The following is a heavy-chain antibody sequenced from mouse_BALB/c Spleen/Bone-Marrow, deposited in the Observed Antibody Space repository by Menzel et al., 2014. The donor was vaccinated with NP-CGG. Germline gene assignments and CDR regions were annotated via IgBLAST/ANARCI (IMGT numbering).Heavy chain of an antibody. CDR1: GYTFTSYT. D-gene: IGHD4-1*02. CDR2: TNPSSGYT. V-gene: IGHV1-4*01. J-gene: IGHJ3*01. Sequence: VHLVESGAELARPGASVKMSCKASGYTFTSYTTHWVKQRPGQGLEWIGYTNPSSGYTNYNQKFKDKATLTADKSSSTAHMQLSSLTSEDSAVYYCARWANWDGFAYWGQGTLVTVSA. CDR3: ARWANWDGFAY.